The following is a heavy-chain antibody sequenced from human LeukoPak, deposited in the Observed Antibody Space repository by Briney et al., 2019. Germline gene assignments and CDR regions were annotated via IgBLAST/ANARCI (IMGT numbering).Heavy chain of an antibody. D-gene: IGHD5-24*01. J-gene: IGHJ4*02. CDR2: ISYTGNT. V-gene: IGHV4-59*01. Sequence: SETLSLTCTVSGGSTSSYYWSWIRQSPGNGLEWIGYISYTGNTNYNPSLNGRVTISLDTSKNHFSLKVTSATTADTAIYYCARGRRDDSNYRPSDYWGQGILVTVSS. CDR3: ARGRRDDSNYRPSDY. CDR1: GGSTSSYY.